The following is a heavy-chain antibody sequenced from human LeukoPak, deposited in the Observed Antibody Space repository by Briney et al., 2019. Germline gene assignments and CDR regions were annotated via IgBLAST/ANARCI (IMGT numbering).Heavy chain of an antibody. D-gene: IGHD3-10*01. J-gene: IGHJ4*02. Sequence: ASVKVSCKASGYTFTGYYMHWVRQAPGQGLEWMGWINPNSGGTNYAQKLQGRVTMTRDTSISTAYMELSRLRSDDTAVYYCARGGYHGSGSHDPQYYWGQGTLVTVSS. CDR3: ARGGYHGSGSHDPQYY. CDR1: GYTFTGYY. V-gene: IGHV1-2*02. CDR2: INPNSGGT.